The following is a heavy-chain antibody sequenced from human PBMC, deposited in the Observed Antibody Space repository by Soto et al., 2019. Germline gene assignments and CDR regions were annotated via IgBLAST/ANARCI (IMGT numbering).Heavy chain of an antibody. V-gene: IGHV1-2*02. D-gene: IGHD1-26*01. Sequence: ASVKVSCKASGYTFTGHYIHWVRQAPEQGPEWMGEIGPESGATRYAQRFQGRVTMTRDMSITTVYMELNNLSPDDTAVYYCGRGRSGQIVVFYWGQGTPVTVS. CDR1: GYTFTGHY. J-gene: IGHJ4*02. CDR2: IGPESGAT. CDR3: GRGRSGQIVVFY.